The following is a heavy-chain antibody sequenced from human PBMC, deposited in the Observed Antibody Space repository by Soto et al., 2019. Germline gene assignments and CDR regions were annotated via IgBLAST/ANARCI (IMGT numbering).Heavy chain of an antibody. Sequence: SVKVSCKASGGTFSSYAISWVRQAPGQGLEWMGGIIPIFGTANYAQKSQGRVTITADESTSTAYMELSSLRSEDTAVYYCARDRIAAAGSPGEDYWGQGTLVTVSS. D-gene: IGHD6-13*01. V-gene: IGHV1-69*13. CDR1: GGTFSSYA. CDR3: ARDRIAAAGSPGEDY. CDR2: IIPIFGTA. J-gene: IGHJ4*02.